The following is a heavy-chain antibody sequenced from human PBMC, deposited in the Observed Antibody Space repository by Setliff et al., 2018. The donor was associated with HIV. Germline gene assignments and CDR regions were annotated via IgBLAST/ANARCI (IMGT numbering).Heavy chain of an antibody. D-gene: IGHD3-3*01. V-gene: IGHV3-30*04. Sequence: GGSLRLSCAASAFTFSNYNIHWVRQAPGKGLEWVAFISYDGNKKYYADSVKGRFTISRDNSKNTLYLQMDSLRTEDTSVYYCASSCPNYNYGNYDFWSGYYHDDAFDIWGQGTMVTVSS. CDR1: AFTFSNYN. CDR3: ASSCPNYNYGNYDFWSGYYHDDAFDI. CDR2: ISYDGNKK. J-gene: IGHJ3*02.